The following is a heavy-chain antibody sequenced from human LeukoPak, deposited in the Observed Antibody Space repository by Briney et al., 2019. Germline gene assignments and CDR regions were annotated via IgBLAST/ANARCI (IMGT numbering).Heavy chain of an antibody. V-gene: IGHV3-11*01. J-gene: IGHJ4*02. CDR3: AREERIVGAAFDY. D-gene: IGHD1-26*01. CDR1: GFTFSDYY. Sequence: GGSLRLSCAASGFTFSDYYMSWIRQAPGKGLEWVSYISSSGSTIYYADSVKGRFTISRDNAKNSLYLQMNSLRAEDTAVYHCAREERIVGAAFDYWGQGTLVTVSS. CDR2: ISSSGSTI.